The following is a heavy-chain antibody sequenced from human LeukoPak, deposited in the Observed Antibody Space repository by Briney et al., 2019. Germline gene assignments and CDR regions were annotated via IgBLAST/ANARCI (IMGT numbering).Heavy chain of an antibody. D-gene: IGHD2-15*01. CDR3: ARDRIVVVVAALHVGFDP. V-gene: IGHV3-30*04. CDR2: ISYDGSNK. Sequence: GGSLRLSCAASGFTFSSYAMHWVRQAPGKGLEWVAVISYDGSNKYYADSVKGRFTISRDNSKNTLYLQMNSLRAEDTAVYYCARDRIVVVVAALHVGFDPWGQGTLVTVSS. CDR1: GFTFSSYA. J-gene: IGHJ5*02.